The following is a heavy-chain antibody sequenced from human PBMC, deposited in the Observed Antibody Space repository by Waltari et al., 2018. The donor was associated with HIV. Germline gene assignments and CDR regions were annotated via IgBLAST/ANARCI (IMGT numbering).Heavy chain of an antibody. CDR2: IIPIFGTA. J-gene: IGHJ3*02. CDR3: ARERGIAVAAPGAFDI. Sequence: QVQLVQSGAEVKKPGSSVKVSCKASGGTFSSYAISWVRQAPGQGLEWMGVIIPIFGTANYAQKFQGRVTITADKSTSTAYMELSSLRSEDTAVYYCARERGIAVAAPGAFDIWGQGTMVTVSS. CDR1: GGTFSSYA. V-gene: IGHV1-69*06. D-gene: IGHD6-19*01.